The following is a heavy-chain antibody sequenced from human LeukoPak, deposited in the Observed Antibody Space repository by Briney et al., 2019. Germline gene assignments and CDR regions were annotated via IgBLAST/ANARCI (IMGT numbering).Heavy chain of an antibody. V-gene: IGHV3-30*02. CDR1: GFTFSSYG. CDR2: IRYDGSNK. CDR3: AKDGILLWFGEFDP. D-gene: IGHD3-10*01. Sequence: GGSLRLSCAASGFTFSSYGMHWVRQAPGKGLEWVAFIRYDGSNKYYADSVKGRFTISRDNSKNTLYLQMNSLRAEDTAVYYCAKDGILLWFGEFDPWGQGTLVTVSS. J-gene: IGHJ5*02.